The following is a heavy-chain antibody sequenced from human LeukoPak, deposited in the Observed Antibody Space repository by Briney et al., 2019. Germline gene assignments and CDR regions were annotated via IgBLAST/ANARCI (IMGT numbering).Heavy chain of an antibody. Sequence: GGSLRLSCAASGFTFSTYSMNWVRQAPGKGLEWVSYISSSSSTIYYADSVKGRFTISRDNAKNSLYLQMNSLRAEDTAVYYCARGSTYYDSSGQVPFDYWGQGTLVTVSS. V-gene: IGHV3-48*01. CDR1: GFTFSTYS. CDR2: ISSSSSTI. D-gene: IGHD3-22*01. CDR3: ARGSTYYDSSGQVPFDY. J-gene: IGHJ4*02.